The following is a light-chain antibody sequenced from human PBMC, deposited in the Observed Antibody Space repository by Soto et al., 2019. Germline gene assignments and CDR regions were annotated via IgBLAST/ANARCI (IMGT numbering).Light chain of an antibody. CDR3: QSFDSSLTGPI. V-gene: IGLV1-40*01. CDR2: YYT. Sequence: QSVLTQPPSVSGTPGQRVTISSTGSNSNIVADYGVHWYQQFPGTAPKLLISYYTNRPSGVPNRFSGAMSGSSACLAITGLQSEDGADYYCQSFDSSLTGPIFGVGTKLTVL. J-gene: IGLJ2*01. CDR1: NSNIVADYG.